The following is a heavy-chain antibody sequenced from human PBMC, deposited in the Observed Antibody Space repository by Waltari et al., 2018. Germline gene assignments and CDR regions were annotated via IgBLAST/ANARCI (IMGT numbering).Heavy chain of an antibody. CDR1: GYTFTGYY. CDR2: INPNSGGT. D-gene: IGHD6-13*01. V-gene: IGHV1-2*02. Sequence: QVQLVQSGAEVKKPGASVKVSCKASGYTFTGYYMHWVRQAPGQGLEWMGGINPNSGGTNYAQEVQGRVTMTRDTSISTAYMELSRLRSDDTAVYYCARDRSSSSWNYYDMDVWGKGTTVTVSS. CDR3: ARDRSSSSWNYYDMDV. J-gene: IGHJ6*03.